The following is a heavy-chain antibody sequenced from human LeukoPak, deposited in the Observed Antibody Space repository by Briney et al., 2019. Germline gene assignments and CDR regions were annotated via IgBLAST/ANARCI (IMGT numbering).Heavy chain of an antibody. J-gene: IGHJ4*02. CDR2: IDWNGGST. D-gene: IGHD3-10*01. Sequence: HGGSLRLSCTASGPTFEDYGMNWVRHAPGKGLEWVSGIDWNGGSTGYADFVKGRFTVSKDNANKSLYLHMNGLRVEDTAFYYCARDYYGRLDFWGQGTLVTVSS. CDR1: GPTFEDYG. V-gene: IGHV3-20*04. CDR3: ARDYYGRLDF.